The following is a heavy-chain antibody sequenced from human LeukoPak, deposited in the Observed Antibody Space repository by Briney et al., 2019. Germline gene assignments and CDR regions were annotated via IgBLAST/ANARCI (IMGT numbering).Heavy chain of an antibody. D-gene: IGHD3-16*01. CDR2: IYTSGST. V-gene: IGHV4-4*07. Sequence: PSETLSLTCTVSGGSISSYYWSWIRQPAGKGLEWIGRIYTSGSTNYNPSLKSRVTISVDTSKNQFSLKLSSVTAADTAMYYCVYMRVGGSFDYWGQGTLVTVSS. J-gene: IGHJ4*02. CDR3: VYMRVGGSFDY. CDR1: GGSISSYY.